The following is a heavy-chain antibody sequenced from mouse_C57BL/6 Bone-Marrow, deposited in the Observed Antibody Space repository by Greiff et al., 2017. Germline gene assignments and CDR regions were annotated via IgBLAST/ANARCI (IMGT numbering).Heavy chain of an antibody. CDR2: ISDGGSYT. V-gene: IGHV5-4*01. D-gene: IGHD2-12*01. Sequence: EVKLVESGGGLVKPGGSLKLSCAASGFTFSSYAMSWVRQTPEKRLEWVATISDGGSYTYYPDNVKGRFTIARYNAKNNLYLQMSHLKSEDTAMYYCAREVTYDVWGTGTTVTVSS. CDR1: GFTFSSYA. CDR3: AREVTYDV. J-gene: IGHJ1*03.